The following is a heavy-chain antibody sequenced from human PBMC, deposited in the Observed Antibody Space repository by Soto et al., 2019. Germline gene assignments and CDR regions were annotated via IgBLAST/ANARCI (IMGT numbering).Heavy chain of an antibody. CDR1: GGSISSSSYY. V-gene: IGHV4-39*07. D-gene: IGHD1-26*01. J-gene: IGHJ4*02. CDR3: ARDPVGVTHFDY. Sequence: SETLSLTCTVSGGSISSSSYYWGWIRQPPGKGLEWIGSIYYSGSTYYNPSLKSRVTISVDTSKNQFSLKLNSVTAADTAVYYCARDPVGVTHFDYWGQGALVTVSS. CDR2: IYYSGST.